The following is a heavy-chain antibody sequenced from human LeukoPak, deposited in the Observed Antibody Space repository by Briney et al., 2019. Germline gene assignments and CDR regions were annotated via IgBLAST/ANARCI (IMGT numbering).Heavy chain of an antibody. Sequence: GGCLRLACAASGFTFSRYWMSWVRQAPGKGRGWVANIKQDGSEKYDVDSVTGRFTISRDNAENSLCLQIDRLRAEDTDPYYCARMLAAAVSGHPAPCYYCGRDVWGQGTTVTVSS. CDR1: GFTFSRYW. CDR2: IKQDGSEK. J-gene: IGHJ6*02. CDR3: ARMLAAAVSGHPAPCYYCGRDV. V-gene: IGHV3-7*01. D-gene: IGHD6-13*01.